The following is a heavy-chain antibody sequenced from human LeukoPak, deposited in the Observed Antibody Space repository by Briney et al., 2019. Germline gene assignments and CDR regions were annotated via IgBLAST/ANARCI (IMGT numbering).Heavy chain of an antibody. Sequence: GGSLRLSCAVSGFTVSSKYMSWVRQAPGKGLEWVSVIYSSGDTYYADSVKGRFSISRDNAKNTLLLQMNSLRAEDTAVYYCVRDGVGAPPFDYWGQGVLVTVSS. V-gene: IGHV3-66*01. CDR1: GFTVSSKY. CDR2: IYSSGDT. D-gene: IGHD1-26*01. CDR3: VRDGVGAPPFDY. J-gene: IGHJ4*02.